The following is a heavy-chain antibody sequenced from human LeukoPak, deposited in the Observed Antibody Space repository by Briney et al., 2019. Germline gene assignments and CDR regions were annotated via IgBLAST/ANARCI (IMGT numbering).Heavy chain of an antibody. CDR2: IYHSGST. V-gene: IGHV4-38-2*02. CDR1: GYSISSGYY. D-gene: IGHD2-21*01. Sequence: PSETLSLTCTVSGYSISSGYYWGWIRQPPGKGLEWIGSIYHSGSTYYNPSLKSRVTISVDTSKNQFSRKLSSVTAADTAVYYCARRVGVALDYWGQGTLVTVSS. CDR3: ARRVGVALDY. J-gene: IGHJ4*02.